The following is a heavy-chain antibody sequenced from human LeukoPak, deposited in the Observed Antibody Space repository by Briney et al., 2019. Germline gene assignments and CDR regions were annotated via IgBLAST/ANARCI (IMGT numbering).Heavy chain of an antibody. Sequence: GASVKVSCKASGYTFTGYYTHWVRQAPGQGLEWMGRINPNSGGTNYAQKFQGRVTMTRDTSISTAYMELSRLRSDDTAVYYCARPKYYYDSSGQHYYFDYWGQGTLVTVSS. CDR1: GYTFTGYY. CDR2: INPNSGGT. V-gene: IGHV1-2*06. D-gene: IGHD3-22*01. CDR3: ARPKYYYDSSGQHYYFDY. J-gene: IGHJ4*02.